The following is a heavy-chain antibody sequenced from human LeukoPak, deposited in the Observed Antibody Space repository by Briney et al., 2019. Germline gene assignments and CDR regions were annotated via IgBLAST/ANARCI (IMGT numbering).Heavy chain of an antibody. V-gene: IGHV3-48*03. J-gene: IGHJ5*02. CDR2: IDSSDSTI. Sequence: GGSLRLSCAASGFTFSSYEMNWVRQAPGKGLEWVSYIDSSDSTIHYADSVKGRFTISRDNAKTSLYLQMNSLGAEDTAVYYCASSSSWSYNWFDPWGQGTLVTVSS. CDR1: GFTFSSYE. D-gene: IGHD6-13*01. CDR3: ASSSSWSYNWFDP.